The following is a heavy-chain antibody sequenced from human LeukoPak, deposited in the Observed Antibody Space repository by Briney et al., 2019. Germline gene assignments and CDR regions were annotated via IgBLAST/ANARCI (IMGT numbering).Heavy chain of an antibody. CDR3: VREGRAPGDY. V-gene: IGHV3-11*04. J-gene: IGHJ4*02. CDR1: GFIFNDYY. D-gene: IGHD3-10*01. Sequence: GGSLRLSCAASGFIFNDYYMSWIRQAPGKGLEWIAYISSSSNIIYYADSVKGRFTISRDNAKQSLYLQMSGLRVEDTAVYYCVREGRAPGDYWGQGTLVTVSS. CDR2: ISSSSNII.